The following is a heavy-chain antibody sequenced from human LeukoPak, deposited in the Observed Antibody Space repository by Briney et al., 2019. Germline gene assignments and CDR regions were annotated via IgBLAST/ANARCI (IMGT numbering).Heavy chain of an antibody. D-gene: IGHD2-8*02. J-gene: IGHJ6*03. CDR2: ISGSGITT. CDR1: GFTFSSYA. CDR3: AKAGGESYYYYMDV. V-gene: IGHV3-23*01. Sequence: GGSLRLSCAASGFTFSSYAMSWVRQAPGKGLEWFSTISGSGITTYYADSVKGRFTISRDNSKNTLYLQMNSLRAEDTAVYYCAKAGGESYYYYMDVWGKGTTVTVSS.